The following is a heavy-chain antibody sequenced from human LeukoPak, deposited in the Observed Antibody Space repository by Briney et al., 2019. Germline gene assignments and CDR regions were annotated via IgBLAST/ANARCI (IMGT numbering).Heavy chain of an antibody. D-gene: IGHD3-16*01. J-gene: IGHJ4*02. CDR2: ISGSGGST. CDR1: GFSFSNYA. V-gene: IGHV3-23*01. CDR3: ASEGGFMIHGNLFDH. Sequence: GGSLRLSCAASGFSFSNYAMSWVRQAPGKGLEWVSGISGSGGSTYYADSVKGRFTISRDNSKNTLYLQMNSLRAEDTAVYYCASEGGFMIHGNLFDHWGQGTLVTVSS.